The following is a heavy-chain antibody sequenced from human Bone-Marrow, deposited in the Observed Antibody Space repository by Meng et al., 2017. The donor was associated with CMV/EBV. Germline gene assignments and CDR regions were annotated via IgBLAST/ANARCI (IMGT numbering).Heavy chain of an antibody. V-gene: IGHV6-1*01. CDR2: TYYRSKWYN. J-gene: IGHJ5*02. CDR1: SSNRAA. D-gene: IGHD2-2*01. CDR3: AFSDCSSTSCWDWFDP. Sequence: SSNRAAWNWIRQSPSRGLEGLGRTYYRSKWYNDYAVSVKSRITINPDTSKNQFSLQLNSVTPEDTAVYYCAFSDCSSTSCWDWFDPWGQGTLVTVSS.